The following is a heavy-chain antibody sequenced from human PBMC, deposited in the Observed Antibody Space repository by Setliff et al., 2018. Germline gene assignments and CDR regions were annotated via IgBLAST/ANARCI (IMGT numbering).Heavy chain of an antibody. CDR3: ARGAVLGVVNNYYYGMDV. V-gene: IGHV1-69*05. Sequence: ASVKVSCKASGYTFTSYAMNWVRQAPGQGLEWMGGIIPIFGTVNYAQKFQDRVTITTDESTSTAYMELSSLRSEDTAFYYCARGAVLGVVNNYYYGMDVWGQGTTVTVSS. D-gene: IGHD3-3*01. J-gene: IGHJ6*02. CDR1: GYTFTSYA. CDR2: IIPIFGTV.